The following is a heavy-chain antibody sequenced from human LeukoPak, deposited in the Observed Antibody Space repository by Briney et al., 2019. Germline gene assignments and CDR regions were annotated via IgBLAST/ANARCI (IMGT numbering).Heavy chain of an antibody. CDR1: GYTFTGYY. D-gene: IGHD3-22*01. V-gene: IGHV1-2*02. J-gene: IGHJ5*02. CDR2: INPNSGGR. Sequence: ASVKVSCKASGYTFTGYYMHWVRQAPGQGLEWMGWINPNSGGRNHAQKFQGRVTITRDTSISTAYMELSRLRSDDTAVYYCARSTSSGSYEFDPWGQGTLVTVSS. CDR3: ARSTSSGSYEFDP.